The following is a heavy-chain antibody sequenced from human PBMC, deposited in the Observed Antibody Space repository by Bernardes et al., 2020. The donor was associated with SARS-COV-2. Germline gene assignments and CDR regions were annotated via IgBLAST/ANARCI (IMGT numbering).Heavy chain of an antibody. CDR2: INQDGYEK. CDR3: ARQGPTWRALAH. D-gene: IGHD5-12*01. Sequence: GGSLRLSCAASGFTFRNAWMSWIRQAPGKGLEWVANINQDGYEKNYVDSVRGRFTVSRDNAKNSLYLQMDSLRVEDTAVYYCARQGPTWRALAHWGQGTRVSVS. V-gene: IGHV3-7*03. CDR1: GFTFRNAW. J-gene: IGHJ5*02.